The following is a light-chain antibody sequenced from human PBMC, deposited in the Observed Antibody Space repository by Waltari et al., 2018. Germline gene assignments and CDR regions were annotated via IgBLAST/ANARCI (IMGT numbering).Light chain of an antibody. CDR2: KAS. CDR1: QNINSW. V-gene: IGKV1-5*03. J-gene: IGKJ1*01. Sequence: DIQMTQSPSTLSASVGDRVTITCRASQNINSWLAWYQQKPGKAPKLLIYKASSLESGVPLRFSGDGSGTEFTLTISSLQPDDFATYYCQQYNYYSTFGQGTKVEIK. CDR3: QQYNYYST.